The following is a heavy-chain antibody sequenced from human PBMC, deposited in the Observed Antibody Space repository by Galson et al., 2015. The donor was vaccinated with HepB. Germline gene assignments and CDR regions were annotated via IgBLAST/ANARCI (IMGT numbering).Heavy chain of an antibody. J-gene: IGHJ6*03. CDR1: GFTYKTYA. CDR3: AKGSSTSFTYYYYLDV. V-gene: IGHV3-23*01. CDR2: ISGSGGWT. Sequence: LRLSCAGSGFTYKTYAMSWVRQAPGKGLEWVSTISGSGGWTYYADSVKGRFTISRDNSKNTLYLQMNSLRGEDTAIYYCAKGSSTSFTYYYYLDVWGKGTPVTVS. D-gene: IGHD2-2*01.